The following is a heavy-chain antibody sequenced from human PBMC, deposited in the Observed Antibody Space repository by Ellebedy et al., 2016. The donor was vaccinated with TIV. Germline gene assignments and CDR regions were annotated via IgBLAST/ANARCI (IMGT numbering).Heavy chain of an antibody. D-gene: IGHD3-22*01. V-gene: IGHV3-48*01. CDR1: GFTFNSYS. J-gene: IGHJ4*02. CDR3: ARDAMIWIFDS. Sequence: PGGSLRPSCAASGFTFNSYSMNWVRQAPGKGLEWISYISKSDTTYYADSVRGRFTISRDNAKRSLYLQMNSLRIEDTAVYYCARDAMIWIFDSWGQGTLVTVSS. CDR2: ISKSDTT.